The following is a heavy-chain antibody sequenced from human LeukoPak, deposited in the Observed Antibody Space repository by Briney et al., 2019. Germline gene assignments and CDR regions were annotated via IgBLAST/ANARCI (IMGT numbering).Heavy chain of an antibody. Sequence: SETLSLTCTVSGGSISSSSYYWGWIRQPPGKGLEWIGSIYYSGSTYYNPSLKSRVTISVDRSKNQFSLKLSSVTAADTAVYYCARGRYFDWFSPLTEGFDPWGQGTLVTVSS. D-gene: IGHD3-9*01. CDR1: GGSISSSSYY. CDR2: IYYSGST. V-gene: IGHV4-39*07. J-gene: IGHJ5*02. CDR3: ARGRYFDWFSPLTEGFDP.